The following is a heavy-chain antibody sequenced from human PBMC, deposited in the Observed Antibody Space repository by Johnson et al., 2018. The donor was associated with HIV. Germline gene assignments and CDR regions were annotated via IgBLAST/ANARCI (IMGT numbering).Heavy chain of an antibody. Sequence: VQLVESGGGLVKPGGSLRLSCAASGFTFSDYYMNWVRQTPGKGLEWVSILHRDGTTYYADSVKGRFTISRDNSKNTLYLQMKRLRVEDTAVYYCARDDLDNSGHLMAFDMWGQGTMVTVSS. CDR1: GFTFSDYY. D-gene: IGHD1-26*01. V-gene: IGHV3-66*01. CDR2: LHRDGTT. CDR3: ARDDLDNSGHLMAFDM. J-gene: IGHJ3*02.